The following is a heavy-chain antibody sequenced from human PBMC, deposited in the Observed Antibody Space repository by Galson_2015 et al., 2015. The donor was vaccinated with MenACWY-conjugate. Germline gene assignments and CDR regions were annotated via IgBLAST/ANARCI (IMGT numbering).Heavy chain of an antibody. V-gene: IGHV1-2*04. CDR3: ARVWLGGRDAFDI. D-gene: IGHD3-16*01. CDR1: GYTFTGYY. J-gene: IGHJ3*02. Sequence: SVKVSCKASGYTFTGYYMHWVRQAPGQGLEWMGWINPNSGGTNYAQKFQGWVTMTRDTSISTAYMELSRLRSDDTAVYYCARVWLGGRDAFDIWGQGTMVTVSS. CDR2: INPNSGGT.